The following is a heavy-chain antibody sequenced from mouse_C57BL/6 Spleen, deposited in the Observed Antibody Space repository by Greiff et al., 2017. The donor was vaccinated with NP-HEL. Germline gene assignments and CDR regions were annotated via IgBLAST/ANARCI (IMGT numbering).Heavy chain of an antibody. D-gene: IGHD2-1*01. CDR3: ARDDYGNYCFDY. CDR2: IYPGSGST. J-gene: IGHJ2*01. CDR1: GYTFTSYW. Sequence: VQLQQPGAELVKPGASVKMSCKASGYTFTSYWITWVKQRPGQGLEWIGDIYPGSGSTNYNEKFKSKATLTVDTSSSTAYMQLSSLTSEDSAVYYCARDDYGNYCFDYWGQGTTLTVSS. V-gene: IGHV1-55*01.